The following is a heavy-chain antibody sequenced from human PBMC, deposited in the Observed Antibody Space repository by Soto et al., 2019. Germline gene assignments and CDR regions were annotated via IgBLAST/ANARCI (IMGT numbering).Heavy chain of an antibody. V-gene: IGHV3-30*04. D-gene: IGHD6-19*01. CDR2: VSSDGRDK. CDR3: ARDGTPSSGYDY. Sequence: GGSLRLSCAASGFTFSSYAFHWVRQAPGKGLEWVAIVSSDGRDKYYADSVKGRFTISGDNSKSTLYLQKNSLRTEDTAVYYCARDGTPSSGYDYWGQGTLVTVSS. J-gene: IGHJ4*02. CDR1: GFTFSSYA.